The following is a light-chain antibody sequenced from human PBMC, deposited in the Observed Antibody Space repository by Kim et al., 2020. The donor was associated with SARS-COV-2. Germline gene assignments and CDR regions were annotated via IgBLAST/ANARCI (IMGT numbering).Light chain of an antibody. J-gene: IGLJ1*01. V-gene: IGLV3-1*01. CDR2: QDS. Sequence: SGSPGQTASITCSGDKWGDKYTCWYQQKPGQSPVLVIYQDSKRPSGIPERFSGSNSGNTATLTISGTQAMDEADYYCQAWDSSTYVFGTGTKVTVL. CDR1: KWGDKY. CDR3: QAWDSSTYV.